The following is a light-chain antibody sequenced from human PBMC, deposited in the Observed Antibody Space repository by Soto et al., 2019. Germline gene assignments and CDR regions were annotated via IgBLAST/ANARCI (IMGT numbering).Light chain of an antibody. CDR2: AAS. J-gene: IGKJ2*01. CDR1: QRMSSN. V-gene: IGKV3-15*01. CDR3: QHYNNWPPYT. Sequence: EIVMTQSPATLSVSPGERATLSCRASQRMSSNLAWYQHKTGQAPRLLIYAASTRATGIPARFSGSGSETEFTLTISSLQSEDFAVYYCQHYNNWPPYTFGQGTRLEIK.